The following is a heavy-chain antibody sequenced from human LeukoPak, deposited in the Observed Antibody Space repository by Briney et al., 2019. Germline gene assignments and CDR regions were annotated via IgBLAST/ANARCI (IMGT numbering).Heavy chain of an antibody. J-gene: IGHJ4*02. V-gene: IGHV3-43*01. CDR2: ISWHGSTT. CDR3: AKDIGDSVGYNYFDS. Sequence: GGSLRLSCAASGFTFDVYTMHWVRQAPGKGLEWVSLISWHGSTTKYADSVKGRFTISRDNLKNSLSLQMNSLGPEDTALYYCAKDIGDSVGYNYFDSWGQGTLVTVSS. D-gene: IGHD3-22*01. CDR1: GFTFDVYT.